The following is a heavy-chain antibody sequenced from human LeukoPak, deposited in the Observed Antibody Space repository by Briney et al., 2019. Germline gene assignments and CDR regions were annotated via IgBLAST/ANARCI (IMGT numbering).Heavy chain of an antibody. V-gene: IGHV3-7*03. D-gene: IGHD3-3*01. CDR2: IKLDGSEK. J-gene: IGHJ4*02. CDR3: ARDQYDTWSRRGNFDS. CDR1: GFTVSSNS. Sequence: PGGSLRLSCAASGFTVSSNSMSWVRQAPGKGLEWVANIKLDGSEKNYVDSVKGRFTISRDNTKNSLYLQMNSLRVEDTAVFYCARDQYDTWSRRGNFDSWGQGTLVIVSS.